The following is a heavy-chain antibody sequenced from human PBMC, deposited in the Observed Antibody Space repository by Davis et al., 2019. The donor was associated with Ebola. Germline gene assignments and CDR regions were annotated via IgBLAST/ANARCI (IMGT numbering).Heavy chain of an antibody. CDR1: GGSISSSY. V-gene: IGHV4-59*05. CDR2: IYYSGST. CDR3: ARRAAYYYDSSGYSKSYYFDY. D-gene: IGHD3-22*01. J-gene: IGHJ4*02. Sequence: SETLSLTCTVSGGSISSSYWSWIRQPPGKGLEWIGSIYYSGSTYYNPSLKSRVTISVDTSKNQFSLKLSSVTAADTAVYYCARRAAYYYDSSGYSKSYYFDYWGQGTLVTVSS.